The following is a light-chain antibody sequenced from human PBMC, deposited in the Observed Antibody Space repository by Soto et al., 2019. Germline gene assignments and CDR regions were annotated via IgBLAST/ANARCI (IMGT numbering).Light chain of an antibody. Sequence: EIVLTPSPGTLSLSPGERATLSCRASQSVSSSYLAWYQQKPGQAPRLLIYGASTRATGIPARFSGSGSGTEFTLTISSLQSEDFAVYYCQQYNNWPSWTFGQGTKVDI. V-gene: IGKV3-15*01. CDR2: GAS. CDR3: QQYNNWPSWT. CDR1: QSVSSSY. J-gene: IGKJ1*01.